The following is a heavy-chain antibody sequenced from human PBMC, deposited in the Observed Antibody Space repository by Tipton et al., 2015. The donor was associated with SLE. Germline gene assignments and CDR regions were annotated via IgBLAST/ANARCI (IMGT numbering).Heavy chain of an antibody. CDR2: TYYRSTWYN. V-gene: IGHV6-1*01. CDR1: GDSVSSNSAA. CDR3: TRDSSISTGGDYFDY. D-gene: IGHD6-13*01. J-gene: IGHJ4*02. Sequence: GLVKPSQTLSLTCAISGDSVSSNSAAWNWIRQSPSRGLEWLGRTYYRSTWYNDYAVSVKSRITIDADTSKNQISLQLNSVTPEDTAVYYCTRDSSISTGGDYFDYWGQGPWSPSPQ.